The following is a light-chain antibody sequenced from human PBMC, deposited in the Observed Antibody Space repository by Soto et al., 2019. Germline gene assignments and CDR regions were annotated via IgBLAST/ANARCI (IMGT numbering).Light chain of an antibody. V-gene: IGKV1-27*01. J-gene: IGKJ1*01. CDR2: AAS. Sequence: IQVTHSPASLSVYVGDRVTITCRASLGISNYLAWYQQKPGKVPNLLIYAASTLQSGVPSRFSGSGSGTDFTLTIISLQPEDIATYSSLSSFRLCPFCQVTKLDI. CDR3: LSSFRLCP. CDR1: LGISNY.